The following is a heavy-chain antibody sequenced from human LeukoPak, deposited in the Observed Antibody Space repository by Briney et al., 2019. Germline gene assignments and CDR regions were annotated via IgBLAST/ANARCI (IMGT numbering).Heavy chain of an antibody. CDR1: GGSISSSSYY. Sequence: PSETLSLTCTVSGGSISSSSYYWSWIRQPPGKGLEWIGEINHSGSTNYNPSLKSRVTISVDTSKNQFSLKLSSVTAADTAVYYCGRYSSGWFTWGQGTLVTVSS. CDR2: INHSGST. V-gene: IGHV4-39*07. J-gene: IGHJ5*02. CDR3: GRYSSGWFT. D-gene: IGHD6-19*01.